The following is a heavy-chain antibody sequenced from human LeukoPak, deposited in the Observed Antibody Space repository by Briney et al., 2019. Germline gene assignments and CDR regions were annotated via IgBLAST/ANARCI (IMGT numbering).Heavy chain of an antibody. J-gene: IGHJ6*02. D-gene: IGHD4-17*01. V-gene: IGHV1-18*04. Sequence: ASVKVSCRTSGYSFTNYGISWLRQAPGQRPEWMGWITGYNGNTGNAQNFQDRVTMTIDTSTATAYMELRSLRSDDTAVYYCARDPNDYGDYGTFNYAMDVWGQGTTVTVSS. CDR2: ITGYNGNT. CDR3: ARDPNDYGDYGTFNYAMDV. CDR1: GYSFTNYG.